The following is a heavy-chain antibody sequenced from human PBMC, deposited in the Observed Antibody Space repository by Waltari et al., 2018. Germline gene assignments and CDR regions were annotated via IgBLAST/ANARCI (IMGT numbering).Heavy chain of an antibody. CDR2: ISWDGGST. Sequence: EVQLVESGGVVVQPGGSLRLSCAASGFTFDDYTMHWVRQAPGKGLEWVSLISWDGGSTYYADSVKGRFTISRDNSKNTLYLQMNSLRAEDTAVYYCAKDLRGDDGDYWGQGTLVTVSS. CDR1: GFTFDDYT. V-gene: IGHV3-43*01. J-gene: IGHJ4*02. D-gene: IGHD2-21*02. CDR3: AKDLRGDDGDY.